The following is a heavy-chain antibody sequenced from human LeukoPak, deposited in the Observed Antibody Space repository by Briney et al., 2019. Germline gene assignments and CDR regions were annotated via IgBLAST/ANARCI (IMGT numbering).Heavy chain of an antibody. CDR2: IYPHGDP. D-gene: IGHD6-19*01. J-gene: IGHJ3*02. V-gene: IGHV3-23*01. CDR1: GFTFKDYA. CDR3: ARAKLEPAGTGAFDI. Sequence: GGSLRLSCTTSGFTFKDYAMTWVRQAPGKGLEWVSAIYPHGDPHYADSVKGRFTISRDNSKNSLYMQMETLRAEDTALYYCARAKLEPAGTGAFDIWGPGTVVTVSS.